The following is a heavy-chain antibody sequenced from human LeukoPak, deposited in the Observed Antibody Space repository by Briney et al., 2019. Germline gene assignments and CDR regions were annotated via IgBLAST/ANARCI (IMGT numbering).Heavy chain of an antibody. CDR2: IKQDGSEK. V-gene: IGHV3-7*01. Sequence: GGSLRLSCAASGFTFTTYWMSWVRQAPGKGLEWVANIKQDGSEKYYVDSVKGRFTISRDNAKNSLYLQMNSLRAEDTAVYYCARYPFPVTTELLYYFDYWGQGTLVTVSS. D-gene: IGHD4-17*01. J-gene: IGHJ4*02. CDR3: ARYPFPVTTELLYYFDY. CDR1: GFTFTTYW.